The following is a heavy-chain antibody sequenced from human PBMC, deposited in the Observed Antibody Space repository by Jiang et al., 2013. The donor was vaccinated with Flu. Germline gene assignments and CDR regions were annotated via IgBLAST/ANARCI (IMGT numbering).Heavy chain of an antibody. J-gene: IGHJ5*02. D-gene: IGHD4-17*01. Sequence: KGLEWIGYIYYSGSTNYNPSLKSRVTISVDTSKNQFSLKLSSVTAADTAVYYCAVRTLTVKEDNWFDPWGQGTLVTVSS. CDR3: AVRTLTVKEDNWFDP. CDR2: IYYSGST. V-gene: IGHV4-59*01.